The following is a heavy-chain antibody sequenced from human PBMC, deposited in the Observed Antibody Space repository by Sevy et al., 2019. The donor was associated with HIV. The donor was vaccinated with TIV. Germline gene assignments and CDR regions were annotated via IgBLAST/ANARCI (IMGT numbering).Heavy chain of an antibody. Sequence: ASVKVSCKLSGGSISSYLVTWVRQAPGQGLEWMGGIIPMIGSPNYAQRFQGGLTITADTSTKTAYMDLSSLSSEDTAVYYCARDYSIAASGTPSAFDIWGQGTMVTVSS. V-gene: IGHV1-69*06. CDR2: IIPMIGSP. D-gene: IGHD6-25*01. CDR3: ARDYSIAASGTPSAFDI. CDR1: GGSISSYL. J-gene: IGHJ3*02.